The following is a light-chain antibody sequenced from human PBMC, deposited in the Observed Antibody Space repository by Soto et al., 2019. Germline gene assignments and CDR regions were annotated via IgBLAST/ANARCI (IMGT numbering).Light chain of an antibody. CDR2: GAS. J-gene: IGKJ1*01. CDR3: QQYKNWPPWT. CDR1: QSVSSN. Sequence: EIVLTQSPGTLSLSPGERATLSCRASQSVSSNLAWYQQKPGQAPRLLIYGASTRAIGIPARFSGSGSGTEFTLTISSLQSEDFAVYYCQQYKNWPPWTFGQGTKVDIK. V-gene: IGKV3-15*01.